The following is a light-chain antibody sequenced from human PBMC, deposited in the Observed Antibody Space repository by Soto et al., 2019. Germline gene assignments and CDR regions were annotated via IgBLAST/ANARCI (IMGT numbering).Light chain of an antibody. J-gene: IGLJ1*01. V-gene: IGLV2-23*01. Sequence: QSALAQPASVSGSPGQAITISCTGTSSDVGKYDLVSWYQHHPGKAPKLMIYEGSKRPSGVSNRFSGSKSGNTASLTISGLQAEDEADYYCCSYAGSSIFYVFGTGTKVTVL. CDR2: EGS. CDR1: SSDVGKYDL. CDR3: CSYAGSSIFYV.